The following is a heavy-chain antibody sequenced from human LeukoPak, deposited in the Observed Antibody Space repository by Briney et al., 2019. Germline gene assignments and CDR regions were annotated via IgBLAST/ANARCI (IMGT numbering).Heavy chain of an antibody. D-gene: IGHD3-10*01. V-gene: IGHV1-69*04. CDR1: GYTFTSYY. CDR2: IIPILGIA. Sequence: GASVKVSCKASGYTFTSYYMHWVRQAPGQGLEWMGRIIPILGIANYAQKFQGRVTITADKSTSTAYMELSSLRSEDTAVYYCARVYGSGSYNTFDPWGQGTLVTVSS. J-gene: IGHJ5*02. CDR3: ARVYGSGSYNTFDP.